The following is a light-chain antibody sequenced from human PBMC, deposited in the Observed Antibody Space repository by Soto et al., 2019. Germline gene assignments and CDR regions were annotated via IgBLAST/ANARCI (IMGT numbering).Light chain of an antibody. J-gene: IGLJ2*01. V-gene: IGLV2-8*01. CDR2: EVS. CDR3: SSQAGRNTVV. CDR1: GSDVGGYDY. Sequence: QSALTQPPSASGSPGQSVTISCTGTGSDVGGYDYVSWYQQHPGKAPKLMIFEVSKRPSGVPDRFSGSKSDNTASLTVSGLQAEDEAEYFCSSQAGRNTVVFGGGTKLTVL.